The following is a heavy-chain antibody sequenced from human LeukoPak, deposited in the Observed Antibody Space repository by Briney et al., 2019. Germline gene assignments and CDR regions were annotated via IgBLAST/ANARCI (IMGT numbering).Heavy chain of an antibody. D-gene: IGHD1-7*01. Sequence: SLRPSCAASGFTFDGKAMHWVRQGPGKGLEWVSGITWNSGTIGYADSVKGRFTISRDNAKNSLYLQMNSLRAEDTALYYCAKDVTGTGAFDIWGQGTMATVPS. CDR3: AKDVTGTGAFDI. J-gene: IGHJ3*02. V-gene: IGHV3-9*01. CDR1: GFTFDGKA. CDR2: ITWNSGTI.